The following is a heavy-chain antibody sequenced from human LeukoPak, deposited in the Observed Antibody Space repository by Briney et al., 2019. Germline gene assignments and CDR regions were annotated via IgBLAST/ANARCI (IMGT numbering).Heavy chain of an antibody. CDR2: INPNSGGT. CDR3: ARALGRNWFDP. J-gene: IGHJ5*02. V-gene: IGHV1-2*02. Sequence: GWINPNSGGTNYAQKFQGRVTMTRDTSISTAYMELSRLRSDDTAVYYCARALGRNWFDPWGQGTLVTVSS. D-gene: IGHD1-14*01.